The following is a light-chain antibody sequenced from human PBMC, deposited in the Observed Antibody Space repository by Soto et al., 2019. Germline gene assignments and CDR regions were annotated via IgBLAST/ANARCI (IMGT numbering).Light chain of an antibody. CDR2: AAS. CDR1: QTISNY. Sequence: DIKMTQSPSSLSASVGDRVTITCRASQTISNYLQWYQQKSGQAPKLLVYAASILHSGVPSRFSGSGSGTDSTLTINSLQPEDFATYYCLQTYTTLTWTFGQGTKVDIK. CDR3: LQTYTTLTWT. V-gene: IGKV1-39*01. J-gene: IGKJ1*01.